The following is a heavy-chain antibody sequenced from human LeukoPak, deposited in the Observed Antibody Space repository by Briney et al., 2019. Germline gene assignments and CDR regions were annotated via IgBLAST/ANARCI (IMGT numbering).Heavy chain of an antibody. Sequence: GGSLRLSCVASGFTFSSYAMNWVRQAPGKGLEWVAIISYDGSHKYYADSVKGRFTISRDNSKNTMYLQMSSLRAEDTAVYYCARDRTSSGWFFDFWGQGILVTVSS. CDR1: GFTFSSYA. J-gene: IGHJ4*02. CDR2: ISYDGSHK. V-gene: IGHV3-30-3*01. D-gene: IGHD6-19*01. CDR3: ARDRTSSGWFFDF.